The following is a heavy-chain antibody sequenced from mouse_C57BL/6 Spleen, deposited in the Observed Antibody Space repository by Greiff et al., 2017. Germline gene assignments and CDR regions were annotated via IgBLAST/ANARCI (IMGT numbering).Heavy chain of an antibody. D-gene: IGHD2-4*01. J-gene: IGHJ1*03. CDR3: AIDYYDYSRGYFDF. Sequence: QVKLPQPGAELVMPGASVKLSCKASGYTFTSYWMHWVKQRPGQGLEWIGRIHPSDSDTTSNQKFKGKATLTVDKSSSTAYMQLSSLTSEDSAVYYWAIDYYDYSRGYFDFWGTGTTVTVAS. V-gene: IGHV1-74*01. CDR2: IHPSDSDT. CDR1: GYTFTSYW.